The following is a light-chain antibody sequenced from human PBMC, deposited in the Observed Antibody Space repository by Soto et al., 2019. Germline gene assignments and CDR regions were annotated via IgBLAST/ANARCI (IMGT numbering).Light chain of an antibody. CDR1: QNVSSSY. V-gene: IGKV3-20*01. CDR3: QLYGSSPPRYT. CDR2: GAS. J-gene: IGKJ2*01. Sequence: EIVLTQSPGTLSLSPGERATLSCRASQNVSSSYLAWYQQTPGQAPRLLIYGASSRATGIPDRFSGSGSGTDFTLTISRLEPEDFAVYFCQLYGSSPPRYTFGQGTKLEIK.